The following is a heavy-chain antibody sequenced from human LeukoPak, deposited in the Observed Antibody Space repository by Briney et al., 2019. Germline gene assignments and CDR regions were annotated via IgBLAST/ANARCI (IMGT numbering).Heavy chain of an antibody. J-gene: IGHJ4*02. CDR2: INHSGST. V-gene: IGHV4-34*01. D-gene: IGHD4-23*01. CDR1: GGSFSGYY. CDR3: ASVPRGGKSTRDY. Sequence: SETLSLTCAVYGGSFSGYYWSWLRQPPRKGLEWIGDINHSGSTNYNPSLKNRVTISVDTSNNQFSLKLSSVTAADTAVYYCASVPRGGKSTRDYWGQGTLVTVSS.